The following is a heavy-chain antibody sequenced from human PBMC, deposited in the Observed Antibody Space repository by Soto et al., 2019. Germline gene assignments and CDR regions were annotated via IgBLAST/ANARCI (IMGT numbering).Heavy chain of an antibody. CDR3: AREGPSGAAAGSFYYYYYRMDV. Sequence: SETLSLTCTVSGGSISSDYWSWIRQPAGKGLEWIGGIYTSGSTNYNPSLKSRVPMSVDTSKNQFSLKLSSVTAADTAVYCCAREGPSGAAAGSFYYYYYRMDVWGQATTVTAP. J-gene: IGHJ6*02. D-gene: IGHD6-13*01. CDR1: GGSISSDY. V-gene: IGHV4-4*07. CDR2: IYTSGST.